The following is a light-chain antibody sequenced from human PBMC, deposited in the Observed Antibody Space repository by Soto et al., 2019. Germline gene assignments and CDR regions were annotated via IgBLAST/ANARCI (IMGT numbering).Light chain of an antibody. CDR1: HTVRNNY. V-gene: IGKV3-20*01. CDR2: DAS. Sequence: EFVLTQSPGTLSLSPGEGATLSCRASHTVRNNYLAWYQQQPGQAPRLLIYDASSRATGIPDRFSGSGSGTDFTLTISRLEPEDFAVYYCQQYGSSRGTFGQGTKVDIK. CDR3: QQYGSSRGT. J-gene: IGKJ1*01.